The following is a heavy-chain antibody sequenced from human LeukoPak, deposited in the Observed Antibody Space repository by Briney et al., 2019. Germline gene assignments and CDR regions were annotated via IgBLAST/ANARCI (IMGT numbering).Heavy chain of an antibody. CDR3: AKDRIAVAGYEGDY. CDR1: GFTFSSYW. J-gene: IGHJ4*02. Sequence: GGSLRLSCAASGFTFSSYWMHWVRQAPGKGLVWVSAISGSGGSTYYADSVKGRFTISRDNSKNTLYLQMNSLRAEDTAVYYCAKDRIAVAGYEGDYWGQGTLVTVSS. D-gene: IGHD6-19*01. V-gene: IGHV3-23*01. CDR2: ISGSGGST.